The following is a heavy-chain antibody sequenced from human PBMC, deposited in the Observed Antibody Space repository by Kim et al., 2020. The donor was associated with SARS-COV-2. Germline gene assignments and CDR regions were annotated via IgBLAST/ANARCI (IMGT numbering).Heavy chain of an antibody. CDR3: ARVLPPQYYGSGSAFDY. J-gene: IGHJ4*02. V-gene: IGHV4-59*01. Sequence: SLKSRGTISVDTSKNQFSLKLSSVTAADTAVYYCARVLPPQYYGSGSAFDYWGQGTLVTVSS. D-gene: IGHD3-10*01.